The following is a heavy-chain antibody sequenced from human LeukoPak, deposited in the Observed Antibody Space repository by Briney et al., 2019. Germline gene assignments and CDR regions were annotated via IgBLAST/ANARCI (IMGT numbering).Heavy chain of an antibody. J-gene: IGHJ6*03. CDR2: ISSGSSTI. CDR3: ARGRNYYDMDV. Sequence: PGGSLRLSCAASGFTFSSCTMNWVRQAPGKGLEWLSYISSGSSTIYYADSVKGRFTISRDNAKNSLYLQMNSLRAEDTAVYYCARGRNYYDMDVWGKGTTVTVSS. CDR1: GFTFSSCT. V-gene: IGHV3-48*01.